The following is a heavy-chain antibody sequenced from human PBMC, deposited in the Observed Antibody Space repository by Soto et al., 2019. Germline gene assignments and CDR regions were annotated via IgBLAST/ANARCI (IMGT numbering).Heavy chain of an antibody. J-gene: IGHJ6*02. Sequence: QMQLVQSGPEVKKPGTSVKVSCKASGFTFTSSAVQWVRQARGQRLEWIGWIVVGSGNTNYAQKFQERVTITRDMSTSTAYMELSSLRSEDTAVYYCAAAPAANDYYYYGIDVWGQGTTVTVSS. CDR1: GFTFTSSA. V-gene: IGHV1-58*01. CDR3: AAAPAANDYYYYGIDV. CDR2: IVVGSGNT. D-gene: IGHD2-2*01.